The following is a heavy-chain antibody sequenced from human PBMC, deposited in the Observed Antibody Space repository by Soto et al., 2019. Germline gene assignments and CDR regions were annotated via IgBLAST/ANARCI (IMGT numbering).Heavy chain of an antibody. D-gene: IGHD1-26*01. Sequence: GGSLRLSCATSGFTLSKVWVGWVRQAPGKGLEWVGCIMSKTDGETTDNAATAKGRFTITRDESKSTLYLQMNSLKTEDTAFYYCTTDSGMSPYSFDYWGQGTLVTVSS. J-gene: IGHJ4*02. V-gene: IGHV3-15*01. CDR1: GFTLSKVW. CDR3: TTDSGMSPYSFDY. CDR2: IMSKTDGETT.